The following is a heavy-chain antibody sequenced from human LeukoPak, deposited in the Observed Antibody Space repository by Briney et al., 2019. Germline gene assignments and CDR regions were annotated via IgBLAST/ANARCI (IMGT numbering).Heavy chain of an antibody. Sequence: GGSLRLSCAASGFTFSSYAMHWVRQAPGKGLEWVAVISYDGSNKYYADSVKGRFTISRDNSKNTVYLQMNSLRAEDTAVYYCARGRYYDSTGHGAFDIWGQGTMVTVSS. CDR3: ARGRYYDSTGHGAFDI. CDR1: GFTFSSYA. J-gene: IGHJ3*02. V-gene: IGHV3-30-3*01. CDR2: ISYDGSNK. D-gene: IGHD3-22*01.